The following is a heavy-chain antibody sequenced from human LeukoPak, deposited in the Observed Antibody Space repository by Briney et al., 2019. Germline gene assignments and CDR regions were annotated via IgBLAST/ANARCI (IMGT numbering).Heavy chain of an antibody. CDR2: IRYDGSNK. CDR3: AKEKNSYSSSSGQGY. Sequence: GGSLRLSCAASGFTFSSHGMHWVRQAPGKGLEWVAFIRYDGSNKYYADSVKGRLTISRDNSKNTLYLQMTSLRGDDTAVYYCAKEKNSYSSSSGQGYWGQGTLVTVSS. CDR1: GFTFSSHG. D-gene: IGHD6-6*01. J-gene: IGHJ4*02. V-gene: IGHV3-30*02.